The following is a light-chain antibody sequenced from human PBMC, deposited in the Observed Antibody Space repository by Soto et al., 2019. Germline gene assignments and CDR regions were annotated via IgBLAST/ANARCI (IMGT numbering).Light chain of an antibody. J-gene: IGKJ5*01. Sequence: EIVMTQSPATLSVSPGERATLSCRASQGVSSNLAWYQQKPGQAPRLLIYGASTRATGIPARFSGSGSGTEFTLTISRLEPEDFAVYYCQQRNIWPPVTFGQGTRLEIK. CDR1: QGVSSN. CDR3: QQRNIWPPVT. CDR2: GAS. V-gene: IGKV3-15*01.